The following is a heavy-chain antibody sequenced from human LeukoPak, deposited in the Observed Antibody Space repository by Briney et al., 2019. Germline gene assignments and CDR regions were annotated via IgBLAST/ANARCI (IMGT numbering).Heavy chain of an antibody. CDR1: VGYFRGYF. CDR2: INHSGST. V-gene: IGHV4-34*01. Sequence: TSETLSLTCAVYVGYFRGYFWSWIRQPPGKGLEWIGEINHSGSTNYNPSLKSRVTISVDTSKNQFSLKLSSVTAADTAVYYCARDDFDYSKEVGHAFDIWGQGTMVTVSS. D-gene: IGHD4-11*01. J-gene: IGHJ3*02. CDR3: ARDDFDYSKEVGHAFDI.